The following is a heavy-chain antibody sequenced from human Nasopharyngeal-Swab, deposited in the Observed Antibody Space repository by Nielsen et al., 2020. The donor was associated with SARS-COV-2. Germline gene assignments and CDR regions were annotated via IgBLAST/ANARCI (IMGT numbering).Heavy chain of an antibody. D-gene: IGHD3-3*01. J-gene: IGHJ4*02. Sequence: GESLKISCAASGFIFSNYDMNWVRQAPGKGLEWVARLDDDGGRRQYADSVKGRFIISRDNSKSTLYLQMDNLRADDTALYFCAKDLKQLRFLEVQMREGDYFNYWGQGALVTVSS. CDR1: GFIFSNYD. V-gene: IGHV3-23*01. CDR2: LDDDGGRR. CDR3: AKDLKQLRFLEVQMREGDYFNY.